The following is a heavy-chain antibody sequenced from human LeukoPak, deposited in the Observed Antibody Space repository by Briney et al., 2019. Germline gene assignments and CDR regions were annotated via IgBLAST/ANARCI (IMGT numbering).Heavy chain of an antibody. Sequence: SVKVSCKASGGTFSSYAISWVRQAPGQGLEWMGGIIPIFGTANYAQKFQGRVTITTDESTSTAYMELSSLRSEDTAVYYCARGGGNYFWNWLDPWGQGTLVIVSS. CDR2: IIPIFGTA. V-gene: IGHV1-69*05. CDR3: ARGGGNYFWNWLDP. CDR1: GGTFSSYA. J-gene: IGHJ5*02. D-gene: IGHD1-26*01.